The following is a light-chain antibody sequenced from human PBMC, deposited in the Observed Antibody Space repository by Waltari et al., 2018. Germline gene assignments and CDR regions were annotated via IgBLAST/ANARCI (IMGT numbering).Light chain of an antibody. V-gene: IGLV2-14*03. CDR1: SSDVGRYNS. J-gene: IGLJ3*02. CDR2: DVT. Sequence: QSALTQPASVSGSPGQSLTISCTGSSSDVGRYNSVSRYPQHPGKAPKLLIFDVTNRPSEISSRFTGSKSGNTASLTISGLQAEDEADYYCCSYTSSVSWVFGGGTKVTVL. CDR3: CSYTSSVSWV.